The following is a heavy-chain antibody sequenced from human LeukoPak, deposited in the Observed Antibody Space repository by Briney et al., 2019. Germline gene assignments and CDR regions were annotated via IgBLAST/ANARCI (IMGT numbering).Heavy chain of an antibody. Sequence: SETLSLTRTVSGGSISSYYWSWIRQPPGKGLEWIGYIYYSGSTNYTPSLRSRVTISVDTSKNQFSLKLTSVTAADTAVYYCARSYGGNSYYWYFDLWGRGTLVTVSS. V-gene: IGHV4-59*01. J-gene: IGHJ2*01. CDR2: IYYSGST. CDR3: ARSYGGNSYYWYFDL. D-gene: IGHD4-23*01. CDR1: GGSISSYY.